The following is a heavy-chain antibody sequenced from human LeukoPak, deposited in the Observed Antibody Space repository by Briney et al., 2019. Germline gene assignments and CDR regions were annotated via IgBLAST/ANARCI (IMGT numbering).Heavy chain of an antibody. CDR2: INTNTGNP. D-gene: IGHD3-9*01. CDR1: GYTFTSYA. Sequence: ALVKVSCKASGYTFTSYAMNWVRQAPGQGLEWMGWINTNTGNPTYAQGFTGRFVFSLDTSVSTAYLQTSSLKAEDTAVYYCARLNDIWGPPDGMDVWGQGTTVTVSS. V-gene: IGHV7-4-1*02. CDR3: ARLNDIWGPPDGMDV. J-gene: IGHJ6*02.